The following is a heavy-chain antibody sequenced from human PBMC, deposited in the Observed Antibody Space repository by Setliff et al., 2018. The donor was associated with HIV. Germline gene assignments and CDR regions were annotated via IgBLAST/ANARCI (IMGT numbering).Heavy chain of an antibody. D-gene: IGHD3-22*01. J-gene: IGHJ4*02. Sequence: GGSLRLSCAASGFSVSSPYMSWVRQAPGKGLEWVSVIYSGGSGGSTYYADSVKGRFTISRDNSKNTLYLQMNSLRAEDTAVYYCARDTTDDNSIFPYWGQGTLVTVSS. V-gene: IGHV3-53*05. CDR3: ARDTTDDNSIFPY. CDR2: IYSGGSGGST. CDR1: GFSVSSPY.